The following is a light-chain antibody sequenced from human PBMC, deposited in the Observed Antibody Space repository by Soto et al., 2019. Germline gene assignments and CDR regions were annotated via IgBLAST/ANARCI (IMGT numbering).Light chain of an antibody. J-gene: IGLJ1*01. Sequence: QPASVSGSPGQSITISCTGTSSDVGSYNLVSWYQQHPGKAPKLMIYEGSKRPSGVSNRFSGSKSGNTASLTISGLQAEDEADYYCCSYAGSSTSRGYVFGTGTKLTVL. CDR2: EGS. CDR1: SSDVGSYNL. V-gene: IGLV2-23*01. CDR3: CSYAGSSTSRGYV.